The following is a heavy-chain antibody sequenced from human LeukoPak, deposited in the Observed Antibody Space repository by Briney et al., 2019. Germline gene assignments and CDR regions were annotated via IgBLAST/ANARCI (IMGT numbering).Heavy chain of an antibody. CDR1: GYTFTSYG. Sequence: ASVTVSCKASGYTFTSYGINWVRQATGQGLEWMGWMNPNSGNTGYAQKFQGRVTMTRNTSISTAYMELSSLRSEDTAVYYCARDPRIVGATSFDYWGQGTLVTVSS. CDR2: MNPNSGNT. J-gene: IGHJ4*02. D-gene: IGHD1-26*01. CDR3: ARDPRIVGATSFDY. V-gene: IGHV1-8*02.